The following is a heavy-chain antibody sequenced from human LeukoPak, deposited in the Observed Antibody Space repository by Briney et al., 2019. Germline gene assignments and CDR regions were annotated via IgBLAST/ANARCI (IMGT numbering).Heavy chain of an antibody. V-gene: IGHV1-69*04. Sequence: SVKVSCKASGGTFSSYAISWVRQAPGQGLEWMGRIIPILGIANYAQKFQGRVTITADKSTSTAYMELSSLRSEDTAVYYCAKNMGYGDYWYFDLWGRGTLVTVSS. J-gene: IGHJ2*01. CDR1: GGTFSSYA. D-gene: IGHD4-17*01. CDR3: AKNMGYGDYWYFDL. CDR2: IIPILGIA.